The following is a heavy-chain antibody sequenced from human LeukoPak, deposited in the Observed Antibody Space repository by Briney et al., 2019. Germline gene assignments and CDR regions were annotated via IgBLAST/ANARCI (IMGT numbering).Heavy chain of an antibody. CDR1: GFTFSSYA. Sequence: GGSLRLSCAVSGFTFSSYAMSWVRQAPGKGLEWVSAISGSGGSTYYADSVKGRFTISRDNSKNTLYLQMNSLRAEDTAVYYCAKANMVARRCFDYWGQGTLVTVSS. CDR2: ISGSGGST. J-gene: IGHJ4*02. D-gene: IGHD2-15*01. V-gene: IGHV3-23*01. CDR3: AKANMVARRCFDY.